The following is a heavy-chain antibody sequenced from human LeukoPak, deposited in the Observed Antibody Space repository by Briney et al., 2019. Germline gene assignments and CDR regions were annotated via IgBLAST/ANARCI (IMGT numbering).Heavy chain of an antibody. J-gene: IGHJ3*02. V-gene: IGHV1-69*06. Sequence: GASVKVSCKASGGTFSSYAISWVRQAPGQGLEWMGGIIPIFGTANYAQEFQGRVTITADKSTSTAYMELSSLRSEDTAVYYCAREEAVAVQGNAFDIWGQGTMVTVSS. CDR2: IIPIFGTA. D-gene: IGHD6-19*01. CDR1: GGTFSSYA. CDR3: AREEAVAVQGNAFDI.